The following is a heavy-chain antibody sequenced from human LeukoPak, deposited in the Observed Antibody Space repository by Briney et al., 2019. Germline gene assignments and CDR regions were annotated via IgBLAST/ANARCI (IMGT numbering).Heavy chain of an antibody. D-gene: IGHD3-22*01. J-gene: IGHJ3*02. CDR2: ISYDGSNK. V-gene: IGHV3-30*18. CDR3: EKANSYYDSSGYYDAFDI. CDR1: GFTFSSYG. Sequence: GGSLRLSCAASGFTFSSYGMHWVRQAPGKGLEWVAVISYDGSNKYYADSVKGRFTISRDNSKNTLYLQMNSLRAEDTAVYYCEKANSYYDSSGYYDAFDIWGQGTMVTVYS.